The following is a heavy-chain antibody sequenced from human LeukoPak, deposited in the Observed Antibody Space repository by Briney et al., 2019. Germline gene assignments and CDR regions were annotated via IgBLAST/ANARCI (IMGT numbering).Heavy chain of an antibody. CDR2: ISGNGGRT. Sequence: GGSLRLSCAASGFTFSILDMSWVRQAPGKGLEWVSAISGNGGRTYYADSVKGRFTISRDNSKNTLYLQMNSLRAEDTAVYYCARLWSYSFDYWGQGTLVTVSS. CDR3: ARLWSYSFDY. V-gene: IGHV3-23*01. CDR1: GFTFSILD. J-gene: IGHJ4*02. D-gene: IGHD4/OR15-4a*01.